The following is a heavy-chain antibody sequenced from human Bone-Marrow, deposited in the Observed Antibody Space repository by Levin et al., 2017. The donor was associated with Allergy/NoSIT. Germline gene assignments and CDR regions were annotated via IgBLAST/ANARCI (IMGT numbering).Heavy chain of an antibody. J-gene: IGHJ4*02. V-gene: IGHV4-4*07. CDR3: ARHSGDYYDSSAYDPTHFDY. Sequence: SETLSLTCTVSGGSLRMYYWSWIRQSAEKGLEWVGRIYHSGSTKFNPSLRSRVAMSVDRSRSQFSLRLTSVTAADTALYYCARHSGDYYDSSAYDPTHFDYWGQGIPVIVSS. D-gene: IGHD3-22*01. CDR1: GGSLRMYY. CDR2: IYHSGST.